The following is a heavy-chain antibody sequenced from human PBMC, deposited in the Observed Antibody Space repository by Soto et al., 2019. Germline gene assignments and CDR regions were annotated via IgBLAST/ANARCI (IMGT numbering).Heavy chain of an antibody. CDR2: IYHSGST. D-gene: IGHD3-10*01. V-gene: IGHV4-30-2*01. CDR3: ASAGSLGYYYGMDV. J-gene: IGHJ6*02. CDR1: GGSISSGGYS. Sequence: PSETLSLTCAVSGGSISSGGYSWSWIRQPPGKGLEWIGYIYHSGSTYYNPSLKSRVTISVDRSKNQFSLKLSSVTAADTAVYYCASAGSLGYYYGMDVWGQGTTVTVSS.